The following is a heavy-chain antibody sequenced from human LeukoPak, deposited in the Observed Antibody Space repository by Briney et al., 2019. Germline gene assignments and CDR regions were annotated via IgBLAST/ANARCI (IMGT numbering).Heavy chain of an antibody. CDR3: AKDLTSCNYYGSGSYDFDY. Sequence: PGGSLRLSCAASGFTFSSYAMSWVRQAPGKGLEWVSAISGSGGSTYYADSVKGRFTISRDNSKNTLYLQMNSLRAEDTAVYYCAKDLTSCNYYGSGSYDFDYWGQGTLVTVSS. V-gene: IGHV3-23*01. CDR2: ISGSGGST. CDR1: GFTFSSYA. D-gene: IGHD3-10*01. J-gene: IGHJ4*02.